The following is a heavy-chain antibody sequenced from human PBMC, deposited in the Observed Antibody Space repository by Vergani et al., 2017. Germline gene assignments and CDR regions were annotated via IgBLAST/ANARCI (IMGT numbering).Heavy chain of an antibody. V-gene: IGHV3-23*04. Sequence: EVRLAESGGGLVQPGGSLRLSCAASGFTFSSYAMSWVRQAPGRVLEWISSISGIGAGTYYADSVKGRFTISRDNSKNTLYLQMNSLRAEDTAIYYCATLVGYCSSTTCLTPFDYWDQGTLVTVSS. D-gene: IGHD2-2*01. CDR3: ATLVGYCSSTTCLTPFDY. J-gene: IGHJ4*02. CDR1: GFTFSSYA. CDR2: ISGIGAGT.